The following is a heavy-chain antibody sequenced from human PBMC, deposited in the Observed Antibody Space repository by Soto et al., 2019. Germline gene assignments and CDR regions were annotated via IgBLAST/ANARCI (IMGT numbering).Heavy chain of an antibody. CDR3: AHSREVGDPTWFDP. D-gene: IGHD3-16*01. J-gene: IGHJ5*02. CDR1: GFSLSTSGVG. V-gene: IGHV2-5*01. CDR2: IYWNDDK. Sequence: QLTLKESGPTLVKPTQTLTLTCTFSGFSLSTSGVGVGWIRQPPGKALEWLALIYWNDDKRYSPSLKSRLTITKATSKNQVVLTMTNMDPVDTATYYCAHSREVGDPTWFDPWGQGTLVTVSS.